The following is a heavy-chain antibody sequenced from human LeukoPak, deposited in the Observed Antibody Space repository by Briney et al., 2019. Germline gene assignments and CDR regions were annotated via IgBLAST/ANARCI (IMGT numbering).Heavy chain of an antibody. CDR3: AREGTYNYGSGHAFDI. J-gene: IGHJ3*02. Sequence: SETLSLTCTVSGGSISSGSYYWSWIRQPPGKGLEWIGYIYYSGSTNYNPSLKSRVTISVDTSKNQFSLKLSSVTAADTAVYYCAREGTYNYGSGHAFDIWGQGTMVTVSS. CDR1: GGSISSGSYY. CDR2: IYYSGST. D-gene: IGHD3-10*01. V-gene: IGHV4-61*01.